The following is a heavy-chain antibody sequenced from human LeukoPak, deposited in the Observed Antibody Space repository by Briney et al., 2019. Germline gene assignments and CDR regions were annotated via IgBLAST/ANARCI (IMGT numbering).Heavy chain of an antibody. J-gene: IGHJ4*02. CDR1: GGTFSSYT. D-gene: IGHD1-7*01. Sequence: SVKVSCKASGGTFSSYTISWVRQAPGQGLEWMGRIIPTLGIANYAQKFQGRVTITADKSTSTAYMELSSLRSEDTAVYYCARDDNTLWKYPVCWGQGTLVTVSS. V-gene: IGHV1-69*04. CDR2: IIPTLGIA. CDR3: ARDDNTLWKYPVC.